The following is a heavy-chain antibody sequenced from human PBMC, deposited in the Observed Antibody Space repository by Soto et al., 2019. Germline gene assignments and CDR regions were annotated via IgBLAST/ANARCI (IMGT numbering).Heavy chain of an antibody. CDR2: ISYDGSNK. CDR3: ARDRSTNYGDFSTFDY. D-gene: IGHD3-3*01. J-gene: IGHJ4*02. Sequence: VQLVESGGGVVQPGRSLRLSCAASGFTFSSYAMHWVRQAPGKGLEWVAVISYDGSNKYYADSVKGRFTISRDNSKNTLYLQMNSLRAEDTAVYYCARDRSTNYGDFSTFDYWGQGTLVTVSS. V-gene: IGHV3-30-3*01. CDR1: GFTFSSYA.